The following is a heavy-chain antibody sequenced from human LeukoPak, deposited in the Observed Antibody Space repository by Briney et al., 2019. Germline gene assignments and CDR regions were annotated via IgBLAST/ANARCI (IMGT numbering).Heavy chain of an antibody. CDR1: GITFSSYW. CDR2: INSDGSST. D-gene: IGHD3-10*01. CDR3: ARGNYFGSGSFSYYYGMDV. V-gene: IGHV3-74*01. J-gene: IGHJ6*02. Sequence: PGGSLRLSCAASGITFSSYWMHWVRQAPGKGLVWVSRINSDGSSTTYADSVKGRFTISRDNAKNTLYLQMNSLRAEDTAMYYCARGNYFGSGSFSYYYGMDVWGQGATVTVSS.